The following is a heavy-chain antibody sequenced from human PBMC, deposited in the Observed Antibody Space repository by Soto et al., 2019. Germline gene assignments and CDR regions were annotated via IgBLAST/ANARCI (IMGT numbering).Heavy chain of an antibody. CDR1: GYSFASYW. J-gene: IGHJ6*02. CDR3: ARSVGAYYDSSGYY. Sequence: GESLKISCKGSGYSFASYWIGWVRQMPGKGLEWMGIIYPGDSDTRYSPSFQGQVTISADKSISTAYLQWISLKASDTAMYYCARSVGAYYDSSGYYWGQGTTVAVSS. V-gene: IGHV5-51*01. CDR2: IYPGDSDT. D-gene: IGHD3-22*01.